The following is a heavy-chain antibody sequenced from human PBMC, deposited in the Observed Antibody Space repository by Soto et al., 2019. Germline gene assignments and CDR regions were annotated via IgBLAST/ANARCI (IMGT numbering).Heavy chain of an antibody. D-gene: IGHD6-13*01. CDR2: ISSSSYV. V-gene: IGHV3-21*01. Sequence: GGSLRLSCAASGFTFSSYSMNWVRQAPGKGLEWVSSISSSSYVYYADSVKGRFTISRDNAKNSLYLQMNSLRAEDTAVYYCARATPGPAAGTLGWFDPWGQGTLVTVSS. J-gene: IGHJ5*02. CDR3: ARATPGPAAGTLGWFDP. CDR1: GFTFSSYS.